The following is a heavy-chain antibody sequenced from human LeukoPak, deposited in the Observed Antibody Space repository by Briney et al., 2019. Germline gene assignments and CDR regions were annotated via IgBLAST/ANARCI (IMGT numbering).Heavy chain of an antibody. CDR3: ARGAYLGRRLDSDAFDI. Sequence: ASVKVSCKASGYTFPGYYIHWVRQAPGQGLEWMGWINPISGDTNSTQKFQGRVTLTRDTSISTAYMELSGLRSDDTAVYYCARGAYLGRRLDSDAFDIWGQGTMVTVSS. D-gene: IGHD3-16*01. V-gene: IGHV1-2*02. J-gene: IGHJ3*02. CDR1: GYTFPGYY. CDR2: INPISGDT.